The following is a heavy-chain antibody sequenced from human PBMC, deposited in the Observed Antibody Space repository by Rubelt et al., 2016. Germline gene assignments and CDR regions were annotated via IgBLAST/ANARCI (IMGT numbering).Heavy chain of an antibody. V-gene: IGHV3-23*04. D-gene: IGHD3-22*01. CDR3: ARDFRSNNGIYYSDD. CDR2: ISGGSGST. Sequence: EVQLVESGGGLVQPGGSLRLSCAASGFTFSSYAMSWVRQAPGKGLEWVSAISGGSGSTYYADSVKGRFTISRDNSKNTLYLQMNSLRAEDTAVYYWARDFRSNNGIYYSDDWGQGTLVTVSS. J-gene: IGHJ1*01. CDR1: GFTFSSYA.